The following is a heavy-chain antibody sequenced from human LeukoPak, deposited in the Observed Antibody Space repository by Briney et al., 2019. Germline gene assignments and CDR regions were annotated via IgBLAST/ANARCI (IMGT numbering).Heavy chain of an antibody. CDR3: ARDRGYSYGYNYYYYMDV. CDR2: ISSSGSTI. D-gene: IGHD5-18*01. V-gene: IGHV3-48*03. Sequence: GSLRLSCAASGFTFSSYEMNWVRQAPGKGLEWVSYISSSGSTIYYADSVKGRFTISRDNAKNSLYLQMNSLRAEDTAVYYCARDRGYSYGYNYYYYMDVWGKGTTVTVSS. CDR1: GFTFSSYE. J-gene: IGHJ6*03.